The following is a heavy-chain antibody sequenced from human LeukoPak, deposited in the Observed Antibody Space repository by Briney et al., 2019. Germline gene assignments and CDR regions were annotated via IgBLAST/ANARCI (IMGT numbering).Heavy chain of an antibody. CDR2: ISYDGSNK. V-gene: IGHV3-30*18. CDR1: GFTFSSYG. J-gene: IGHJ6*02. D-gene: IGHD3-10*01. CDR3: AKDQVTMVRGVKDYYYYYGMDV. Sequence: PGRSLRLSCAASGFTFSSYGMHWVRQDPGKGLEWVAVISYDGSNKYYADSVKGRFTISRDNSKNTLYLQMNSLRAEDTAVYYCAKDQVTMVRGVKDYYYYYGMDVWGQGTTVTVSS.